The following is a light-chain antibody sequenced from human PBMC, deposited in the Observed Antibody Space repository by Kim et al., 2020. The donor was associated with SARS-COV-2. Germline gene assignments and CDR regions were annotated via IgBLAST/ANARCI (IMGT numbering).Light chain of an antibody. V-gene: IGKV1-5*01. CDR1: ENIYRW. J-gene: IGKJ4*01. CDR3: QQYLSSSPSVS. Sequence: VGDRVTLPCRASENIYRWLAWYQPTPGKAPKLLLYYVSSLESGVPSRFSGRGSGTEFTLTIRSLQPDDFATYFCQQYLSSSPSVSFGGGTKVDIK. CDR2: YVS.